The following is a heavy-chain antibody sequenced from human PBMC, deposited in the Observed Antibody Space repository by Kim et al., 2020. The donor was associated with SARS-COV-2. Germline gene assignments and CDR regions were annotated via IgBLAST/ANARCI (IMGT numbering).Heavy chain of an antibody. Sequence: VKGRFTISRDNSKNTLNLQMNSLRAEDTAVYYCAKSYRYGSGSYYQAFDYWGQGTLVTVSS. V-gene: IGHV3-23*01. D-gene: IGHD3-10*01. CDR3: AKSYRYGSGSYYQAFDY. J-gene: IGHJ4*02.